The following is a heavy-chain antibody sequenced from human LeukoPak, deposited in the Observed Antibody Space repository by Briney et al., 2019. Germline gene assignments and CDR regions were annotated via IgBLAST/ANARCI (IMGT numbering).Heavy chain of an antibody. D-gene: IGHD3-16*01. CDR2: INHSGST. J-gene: IGHJ3*02. CDR3: ARRLRYVWGSYHPDAFDI. CDR1: GFTFSSYS. Sequence: GSLRLSCAASGFTFSSYSMNWVRQAPGKGLEWIGEINHSGSTNYNPSLKSRVTISVDTSKNQFSLKLSSVTAADTAVYYCARRLRYVWGSYHPDAFDIWGQGTMVTVSS. V-gene: IGHV4-34*01.